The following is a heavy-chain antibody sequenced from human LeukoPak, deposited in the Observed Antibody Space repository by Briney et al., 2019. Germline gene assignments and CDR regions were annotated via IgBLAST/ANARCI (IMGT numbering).Heavy chain of an antibody. Sequence: AGSLRLTCAASGFAFSSYWMHWVRQAPGKGLVWVSRIKSDGNTNYADSVKGGFTISRDNAKNTVSLQMNSLRAEDTGVYYCARAPSKIGGYYPEYFRHWGQGTLVTVSS. D-gene: IGHD3-22*01. CDR3: ARAPSKIGGYYPEYFRH. V-gene: IGHV3-74*01. CDR2: IKSDGNT. CDR1: GFAFSSYW. J-gene: IGHJ1*01.